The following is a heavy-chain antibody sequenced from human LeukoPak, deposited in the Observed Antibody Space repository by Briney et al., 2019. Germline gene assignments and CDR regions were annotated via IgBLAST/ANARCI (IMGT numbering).Heavy chain of an antibody. D-gene: IGHD3-10*01. J-gene: IGHJ5*02. V-gene: IGHV1-2*02. CDR2: INPNSGGT. CDR1: GYTFTGYY. Sequence: ASVKVSCKASGYTFTGYYMHWVRQAPGQGLEWMGWINPNSGGTNYAQKFQGRVSMTRDTSISTAYMELSRLRSDDTAVYHCARDFRVAKKRGSLDPWGQGTLVTVSS. CDR3: ARDFRVAKKRGSLDP.